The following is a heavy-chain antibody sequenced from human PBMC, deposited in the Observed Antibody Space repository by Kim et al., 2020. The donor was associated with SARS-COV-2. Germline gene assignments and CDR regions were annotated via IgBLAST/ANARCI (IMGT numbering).Heavy chain of an antibody. CDR2: IYYSGST. V-gene: IGHV4-31*03. CDR3: ARDKIYYYGMDV. CDR1: GGSISSGGYY. Sequence: SETLSLTCTVSGGSISSGGYYWSWIRQHPGKGLEWIGYIYYSGSTYYNPSLKSRVTISVDTSKNQFSLKLSSVTAADTAVYYCARDKIYYYGMDVWGQGTTVTVSS. J-gene: IGHJ6*02.